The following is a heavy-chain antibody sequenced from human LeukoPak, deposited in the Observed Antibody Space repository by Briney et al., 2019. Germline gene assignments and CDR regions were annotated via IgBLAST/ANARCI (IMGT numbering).Heavy chain of an antibody. CDR3: ARGSVLGDFWSRGMDV. Sequence: SVKVSCKASGYTFTSYGISWVRQAPGQGLEWMGGIIPIFGTANYAQKFQGRVTVTADESTSTAYMELSSLGSEDTAVYYCARGSVLGDFWSRGMDVWGQGTTVTVSS. CDR2: IIPIFGTA. J-gene: IGHJ6*02. V-gene: IGHV1-69*13. CDR1: GYTFTSYG. D-gene: IGHD3-3*01.